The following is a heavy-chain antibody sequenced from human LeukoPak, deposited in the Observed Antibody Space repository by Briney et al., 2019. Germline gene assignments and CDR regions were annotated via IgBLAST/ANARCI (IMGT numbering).Heavy chain of an antibody. CDR1: GYTFTGYY. D-gene: IGHD3-16*02. CDR3: ARDSDPTPYDYVWGSYRPNLFDY. CDR2: ISAYNGNT. V-gene: IGHV1-18*04. Sequence: ASVKVSCKASGYTFTGYYMHWVRQAPGQGLEWMGWISAYNGNTNYAQKLQGRVTMTTDTSTSTAYMELRSLRSDDTAVYYCARDSDPTPYDYVWGSYRPNLFDYWGQGTLVTVSS. J-gene: IGHJ4*02.